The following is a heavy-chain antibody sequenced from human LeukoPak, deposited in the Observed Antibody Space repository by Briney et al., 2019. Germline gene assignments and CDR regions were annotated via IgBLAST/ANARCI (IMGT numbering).Heavy chain of an antibody. V-gene: IGHV3-30*02. CDR1: GFTFSSYG. J-gene: IGHJ4*02. CDR2: IRYDGSNK. D-gene: IGHD5-18*01. Sequence: GGSLRLSCAASGFTFSSYGMHWVRQAPGKGLEWVAFIRYDGSNKYYADSVKGRFTISRDNSKNTLYLQMNSLRAEDTAVYYCAKGPATIQLWLPGDYWGQGTLVTVSS. CDR3: AKGPATIQLWLPGDY.